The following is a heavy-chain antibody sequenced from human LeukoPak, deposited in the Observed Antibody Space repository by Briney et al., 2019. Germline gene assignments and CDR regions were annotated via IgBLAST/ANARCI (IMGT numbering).Heavy chain of an antibody. Sequence: GGSLRLSCAASGFTFSSYAMHWVRQAPGKGLEWVAVISYDGSNKYYADSVKGRFTISRDNSKNTLYLQMNSLRAEDTAVYYCARDSTPRIDSSGHPTSWGQGTLVTVSS. J-gene: IGHJ5*02. CDR3: ARDSTPRIDSSGHPTS. CDR2: ISYDGSNK. V-gene: IGHV3-30-3*01. CDR1: GFTFSSYA. D-gene: IGHD3-22*01.